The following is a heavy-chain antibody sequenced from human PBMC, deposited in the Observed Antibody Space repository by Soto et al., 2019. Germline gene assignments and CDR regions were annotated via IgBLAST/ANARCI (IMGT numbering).Heavy chain of an antibody. CDR3: ARSLPYYDFWSGYYYYYYGMDV. CDR2: IYYSGST. CDR1: GGSISSYY. J-gene: IGHJ6*02. D-gene: IGHD3-3*01. V-gene: IGHV4-59*01. Sequence: SETLSLTCTVSGGSISSYYWSWIRQPPGKGLEWIGYIYYSGSTNYNPSLKSRVTISVDTSKNQFSPKLSSVTAADTAVYYCARSLPYYDFWSGYYYYYYGMDVWGQGTTVTVSS.